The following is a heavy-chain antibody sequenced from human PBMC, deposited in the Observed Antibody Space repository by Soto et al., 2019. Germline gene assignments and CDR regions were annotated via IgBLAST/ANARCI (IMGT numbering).Heavy chain of an antibody. CDR2: VSYSGTT. V-gene: IGHV4-31*03. D-gene: IGHD2-21*01. J-gene: IGHJ4*02. CDR1: GATLSSGGFH. CDR3: AREGAYCGTECSFYY. Sequence: VLLQESGPGLVKPSQTLSLTCTVSGATLSSGGFHWSWIRQHPGKGLEWIGYVSYSGTTSYNPTLKSRVTMSVDTSKNQFSLRLNSVTAADTAVYYSAREGAYCGTECSFYYWGQGTLVTVSS.